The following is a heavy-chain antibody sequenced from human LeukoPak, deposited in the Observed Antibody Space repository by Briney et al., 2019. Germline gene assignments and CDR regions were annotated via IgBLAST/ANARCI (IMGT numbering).Heavy chain of an antibody. Sequence: GGSLRLSCAASGFNFNYYAMTWVRQAPGKGLEWVSYISSSGSTIYYADSVKGRFTISRDNAKNSLYLQMNSLRAEDTAVYYCARVSNTAMDPWGQGTLVTVSS. CDR1: GFNFNYYA. CDR3: ARVSNTAMDP. CDR2: ISSSGSTI. D-gene: IGHD5-18*01. J-gene: IGHJ5*02. V-gene: IGHV3-11*01.